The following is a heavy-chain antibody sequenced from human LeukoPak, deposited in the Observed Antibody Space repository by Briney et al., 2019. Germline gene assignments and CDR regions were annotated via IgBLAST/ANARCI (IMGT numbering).Heavy chain of an antibody. CDR1: GYTFTGYY. Sequence: ASVRVSCKASGYTFTGYYMHWVRQAPGQGLEWMGWINPNSGGTNYAQKFQGRVTMTRDTSISTAYMELSRLRSDDTAVYYCARGLAAAGPRCYWGQGTLVTVSS. CDR3: ARGLAAAGPRCY. J-gene: IGHJ4*02. D-gene: IGHD6-13*01. CDR2: INPNSGGT. V-gene: IGHV1-2*02.